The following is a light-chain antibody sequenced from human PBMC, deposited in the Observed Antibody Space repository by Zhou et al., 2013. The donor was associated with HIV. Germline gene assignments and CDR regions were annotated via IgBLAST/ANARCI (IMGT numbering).Light chain of an antibody. CDR1: QDISNY. CDR2: DAS. J-gene: IGKJ2*02. CDR3: QQGHSTPRT. V-gene: IGKV1-39*01. Sequence: DIQMTQSPSSLSASVGDRVTITCQASQDISNYLNWYQQKPGKAPKLLIYDASNLETGVPSRFSGSGSGTRFILTINGLQREDFATYYCQQGHSTPRTFGQGTKLEIK.